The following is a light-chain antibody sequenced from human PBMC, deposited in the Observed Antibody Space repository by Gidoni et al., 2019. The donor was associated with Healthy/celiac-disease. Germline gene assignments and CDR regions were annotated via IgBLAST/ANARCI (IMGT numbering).Light chain of an antibody. CDR1: QSVSSY. CDR2: DAS. J-gene: IGKJ3*01. CDR3: QQRSNGLT. V-gene: IGKV3-11*01. Sequence: DIVLTQSPATLSLSPGERATLSCRASQSVSSYLAWYQQKPGQAPRLLIYDASNRATGIPARFSGSGSGTDFTLTISSLEPEDFAVYYCQQRSNGLTFGPGTKVEIK.